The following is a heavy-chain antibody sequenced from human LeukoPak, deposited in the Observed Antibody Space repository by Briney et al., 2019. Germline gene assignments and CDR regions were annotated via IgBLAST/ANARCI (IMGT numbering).Heavy chain of an antibody. D-gene: IGHD2-15*01. V-gene: IGHV3-23*01. CDR2: ISGSGGST. CDR3: AKGYCSGGSCYFFDY. CDR1: GFTFSSYA. J-gene: IGHJ4*02. Sequence: PGGSPRLSCAASGFTFSSYAMSWVRQAPGKGLEWVSSISGSGGSTYYADSVKGRFTISRDNSKNTLYLQMNSLRAEDTAVYYCAKGYCSGGSCYFFDYWGQGTLVTVSS.